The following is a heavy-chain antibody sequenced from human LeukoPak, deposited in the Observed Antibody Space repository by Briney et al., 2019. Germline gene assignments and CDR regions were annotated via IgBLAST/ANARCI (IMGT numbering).Heavy chain of an antibody. Sequence: ASVKVSCKASGYTFTSYDINWVRQATGQGLEWMGWMNPNSGNTGYAQKFQGRVTMTRNTSISTAYMELSSLRSGDTAVYYCARSWVAAAACFDYWGQGTLVTVSS. CDR2: MNPNSGNT. CDR3: ARSWVAAAACFDY. J-gene: IGHJ4*02. CDR1: GYTFTSYD. D-gene: IGHD6-13*01. V-gene: IGHV1-8*01.